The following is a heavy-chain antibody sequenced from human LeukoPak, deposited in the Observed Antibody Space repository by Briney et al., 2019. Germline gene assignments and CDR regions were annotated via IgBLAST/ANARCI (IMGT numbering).Heavy chain of an antibody. V-gene: IGHV3-74*01. J-gene: IGHJ3*02. CDR3: AREENAFDM. Sequence: GGSLRLSCATSGFTFTNYAMSWVRQAPGKGLEWVSHINSDGSETRYADSVKGRFTTSRDNAKNTLYLQMNSLRAEDTAVYYCAREENAFDMWGQGTIVTVSS. CDR2: INSDGSET. CDR1: GFTFTNYA.